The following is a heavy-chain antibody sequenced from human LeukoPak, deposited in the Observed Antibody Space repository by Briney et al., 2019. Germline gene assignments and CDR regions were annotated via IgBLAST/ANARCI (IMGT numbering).Heavy chain of an antibody. CDR2: IVVGSGNT. CDR3: AAPFCSGYDPEN. D-gene: IGHD5-12*01. Sequence: GASVKVSSKASGFTFTSSAVQWVRQARGQRLEWIGWIVVGSGNTNYAQKFQERVTITRDMSTSTAYMELSSLRSEDTAVYYCAAPFCSGYDPENWGQGTLVTVSS. J-gene: IGHJ4*02. V-gene: IGHV1-58*01. CDR1: GFTFTSSA.